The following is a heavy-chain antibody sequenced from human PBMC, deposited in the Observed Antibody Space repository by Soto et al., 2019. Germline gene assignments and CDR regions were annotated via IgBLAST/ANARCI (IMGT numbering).Heavy chain of an antibody. V-gene: IGHV3-30-3*01. D-gene: IGHD6-19*01. CDR2: ISYGGSNK. J-gene: IGHJ4*02. Sequence: LRLSCAASGFTFSSYAMHWVRQAPGKGLEWVAVISYGGSNKYYADSVKGRFTISRDNSKNTLYLQMNSLRAEDTAVYYCRSIAVAGTFDYWGQGTLVTVSS. CDR3: RSIAVAGTFDY. CDR1: GFTFSSYA.